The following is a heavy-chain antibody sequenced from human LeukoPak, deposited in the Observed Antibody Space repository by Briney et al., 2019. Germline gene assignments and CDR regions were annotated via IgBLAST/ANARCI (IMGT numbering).Heavy chain of an antibody. CDR1: GFTFSSYS. CDR2: ISSSSSYI. D-gene: IGHD6-13*01. V-gene: IGHV3-21*01. Sequence: GGSLRLSCAASGFTFSSYSMNWVRQAPGKGLEWVSSISSSSSYIYYADSVKGRFTISRDNAKNSLYLQMNSLRAEDTAVYYCARDKGIWYFNLRYGMDVWGQGTTVTVSS. CDR3: ARDKGIWYFNLRYGMDV. J-gene: IGHJ6*02.